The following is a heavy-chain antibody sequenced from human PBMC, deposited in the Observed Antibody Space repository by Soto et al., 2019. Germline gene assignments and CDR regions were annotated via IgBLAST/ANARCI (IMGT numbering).Heavy chain of an antibody. Sequence: GYGPSLENPTETLTLPCTCSGFSLSTSGMCVSWIRQPPGKALEWLALIDWDDDKYYSTSLKTRLTISKDTSKNQVVLTMTNMDPVDTATYYCARSKWEIYYYYAMDFWGQGTIVTVSS. D-gene: IGHD1-26*01. CDR2: IDWDDDK. CDR3: ARSKWEIYYYYAMDF. CDR1: GFSLSTSGMC. J-gene: IGHJ6*02. V-gene: IGHV2-70*01.